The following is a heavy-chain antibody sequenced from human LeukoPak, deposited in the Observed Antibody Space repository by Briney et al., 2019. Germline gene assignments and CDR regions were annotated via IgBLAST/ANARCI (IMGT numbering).Heavy chain of an antibody. J-gene: IGHJ6*03. CDR2: IYPGDSDT. CDR1: GYSFTSYW. CDR3: ARLGYCSGGRRYGRWVGLDYMDV. Sequence: KVGESLKISCKGSGYSFTSYWIGWVRQMPGKGLEWMGIIYPGDSDTRYSPSFPGQVTISADKSISTAYLQWSSLKASETAMYYCARLGYCSGGRRYGRWVGLDYMDVWGKGTTVTVSS. V-gene: IGHV5-51*01. D-gene: IGHD2-15*01.